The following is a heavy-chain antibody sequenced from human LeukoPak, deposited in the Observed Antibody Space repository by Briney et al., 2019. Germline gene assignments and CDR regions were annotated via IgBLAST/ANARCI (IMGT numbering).Heavy chain of an antibody. CDR1: GYTFTSYY. J-gene: IGHJ6*03. CDR2: INPSGGST. D-gene: IGHD4-11*01. V-gene: IGHV1-46*01. Sequence: ASVKVSCKASGYTFTSYYMHWVRQAPGQGLEWMGIINPSGGSTSYAQKFQGRVTMTRDMSTSTVYMELSSLRSEDTAVYYCARGGYSNYQKNYYYYMDVWGKGTTITVSS. CDR3: ARGGYSNYQKNYYYYMDV.